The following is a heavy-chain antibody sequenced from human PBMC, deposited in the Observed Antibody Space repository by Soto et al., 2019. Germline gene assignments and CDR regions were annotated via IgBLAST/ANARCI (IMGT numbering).Heavy chain of an antibody. V-gene: IGHV1-69*05. CDR3: ARKLYYYGSGSFYY. J-gene: IGHJ4*02. CDR1: GGTFSSYA. Sequence: SVKVSCKASGGTFSSYAISWVRQAPGQGLEWMGGIIPIFGTANYAQKFQGRVTITTDESTSTAYMELSSLRSEDTAVYYCARKLYYYGSGSFYYWGQGTLVTVSS. D-gene: IGHD3-10*01. CDR2: IIPIFGTA.